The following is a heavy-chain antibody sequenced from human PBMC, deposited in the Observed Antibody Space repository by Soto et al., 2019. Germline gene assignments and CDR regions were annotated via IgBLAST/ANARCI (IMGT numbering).Heavy chain of an antibody. D-gene: IGHD2-15*01. J-gene: IGHJ5*02. CDR1: GGSINGGDYY. V-gene: IGHV4-30-4*01. CDR3: ARDLAYCASGSCYAKWGS. Sequence: SETLSLTCTVSGGSINGGDYYWSWIRQPPGKGLEWIGFMYYSGTYYNPSLKSRATISVDTSKKQFSLKLSSVTAADTAVYYCARDLAYCASGSCYAKWGSWGQGTLVTVSS. CDR2: MYYSGT.